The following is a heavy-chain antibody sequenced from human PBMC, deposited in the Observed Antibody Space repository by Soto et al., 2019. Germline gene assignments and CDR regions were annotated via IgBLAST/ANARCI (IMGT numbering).Heavy chain of an antibody. CDR2: IRSKANSYAT. V-gene: IGHV3-73*02. CDR3: TAPGIAAAGTP. D-gene: IGHD6-13*01. J-gene: IGHJ5*02. Sequence: VQLVESGGGLVQPGGSLKLSCAASGFTFSGSAMHWVRQASGKGLEWVGRIRSKANSYATAYAASVKGRFTISRDDSKNTAYLQMNSLKTEDTAVYYCTAPGIAAAGTPWGQGTLVTVSS. CDR1: GFTFSGSA.